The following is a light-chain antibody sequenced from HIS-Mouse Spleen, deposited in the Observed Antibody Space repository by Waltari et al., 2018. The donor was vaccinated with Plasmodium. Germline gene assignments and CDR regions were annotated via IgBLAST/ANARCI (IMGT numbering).Light chain of an antibody. CDR3: RQYYNCSFT. CDR1: QSVSST. Sequence: DIVMTQSPATLSVSPGERATLSCRASQSVSSTLDCYQQKPGQAPRTLIYGASTRATGIPASMSSGGSSAAYTLTISSLQSADYSVYYCRQYYNCSFTFGPGTKVDIK. CDR2: GAS. J-gene: IGKJ3*01. V-gene: IGKV3-15*01.